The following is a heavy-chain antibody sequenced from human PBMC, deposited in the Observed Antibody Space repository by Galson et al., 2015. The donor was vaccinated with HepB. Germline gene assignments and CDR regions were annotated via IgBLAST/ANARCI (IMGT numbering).Heavy chain of an antibody. D-gene: IGHD2-15*01. V-gene: IGHV1-18*04. CDR2: ISNQNGNT. CDR1: GYMFTTYG. CDR3: ARDRVSRGWSDFDY. J-gene: IGHJ4*02. Sequence: SVKVSCKVSGYMFTTYGISWVRQAPGQGFEWMGWISNQNGNTNYAQKFQGRVAMTTDRSTRTVYMELRSLRSDDTALYYCARDRVSRGWSDFDYWGQGTLVTVSS.